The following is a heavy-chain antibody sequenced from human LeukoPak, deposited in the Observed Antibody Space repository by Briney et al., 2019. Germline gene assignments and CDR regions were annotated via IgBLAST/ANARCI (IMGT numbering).Heavy chain of an antibody. CDR1: GGSFSGYY. V-gene: IGHV4-34*01. D-gene: IGHD2-2*01. Sequence: SETLSLTCAVYGGSFSGYYWSWIRLPPGKGLEWIGEINHSGSTNYNPSLKSRVTISVDTSKNQFSLKLSSVTAADTAVYYCARVVYCSSTSCSKGFDYWGQGTLVTVSS. CDR2: INHSGST. CDR3: ARVVYCSSTSCSKGFDY. J-gene: IGHJ4*02.